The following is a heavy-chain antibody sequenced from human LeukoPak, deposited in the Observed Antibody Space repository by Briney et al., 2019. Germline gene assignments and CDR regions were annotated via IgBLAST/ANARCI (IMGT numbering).Heavy chain of an antibody. V-gene: IGHV4-39*01. J-gene: IGHJ5*02. CDR1: GDSVISSGYY. CDR2: IFFSGST. CDR3: ARTNLGYSYLVDP. D-gene: IGHD3-22*01. Sequence: SETLSLTCTVSGDSVISSGYYCGWIRQPPGNVLEGSGTIFFSGSTYCNPSLNGRVTISVDTSTSRFSRKLKSVTAADTAVYSCARTNLGYSYLVDPWGQGTLVTVSS.